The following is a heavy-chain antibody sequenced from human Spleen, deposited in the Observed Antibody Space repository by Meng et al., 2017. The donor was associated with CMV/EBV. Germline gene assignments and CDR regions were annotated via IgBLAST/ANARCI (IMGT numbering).Heavy chain of an antibody. CDR1: GGSISSYY. V-gene: IGHV4-59*12. J-gene: IGHJ4*02. Sequence: SETLSLTCTVPGGSISSYYWSWIRQPPGKGLEWIALMLHSGSNNYHPSLKSRVTISIDTSKNQFSLKMSSVTAADAAVYYCARAGADNSGNSGWVAYWGQGTLVTVSS. D-gene: IGHD4-23*01. CDR3: ARAGADNSGNSGWVAY. CDR2: MLHSGSN.